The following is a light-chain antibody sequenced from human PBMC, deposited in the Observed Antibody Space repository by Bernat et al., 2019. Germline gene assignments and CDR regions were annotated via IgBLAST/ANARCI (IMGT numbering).Light chain of an antibody. CDR2: ATS. V-gene: IGKV1-39*01. J-gene: IGKJ2*01. CDR1: QNIRTY. CDR3: QQSYSAPDT. Sequence: DIQMTQSPSSLSASVGDRITITCRASQNIRTYLNWYQRKAGKAPQLLIFATSSLHGEVPLRFSGSGSGTHFTLTITDLQPDDFATYYCQQSYSAPDTFGQGTKLEIK.